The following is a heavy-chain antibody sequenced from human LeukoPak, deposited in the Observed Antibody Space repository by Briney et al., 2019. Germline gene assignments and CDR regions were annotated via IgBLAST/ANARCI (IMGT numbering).Heavy chain of an antibody. CDR1: GGSISSYY. J-gene: IGHJ5*02. CDR2: IYYSGST. Sequence: SETLSLTCTVSGGSISSYYWSWIRQPPGKGLEWIGYIYYSGSTNYNPSLKSRVTISVDTSKNQFSLKLSSVSAADTAVYYCARVPGDGFGANWFDPWGQGTLATVSS. V-gene: IGHV4-59*01. CDR3: ARVPGDGFGANWFDP. D-gene: IGHD3-10*01.